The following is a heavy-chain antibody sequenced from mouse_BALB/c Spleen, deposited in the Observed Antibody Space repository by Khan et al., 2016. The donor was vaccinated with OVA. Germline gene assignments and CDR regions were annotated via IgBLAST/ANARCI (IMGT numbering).Heavy chain of an antibody. CDR3: ARKGLRWDFDY. V-gene: IGHV1-7*01. J-gene: IGHJ2*01. D-gene: IGHD1-1*01. CDR1: GYTFINYW. Sequence: VELVESGAELAKPGASVKMSCKASGYTFINYWILWVKQRPGQGLVWIGYINPSTGYTEYNQTFKNKATLTADKSSSTAYMQLSSLTSEDSAVYYGARKGLRWDFDYWGQGTTLTVSS. CDR2: INPSTGYT.